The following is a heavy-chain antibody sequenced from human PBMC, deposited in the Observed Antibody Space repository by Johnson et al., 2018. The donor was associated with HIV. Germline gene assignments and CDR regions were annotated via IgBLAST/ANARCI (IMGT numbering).Heavy chain of an antibody. V-gene: IGHV3-30-3*01. CDR3: ARGGPFHAFDI. Sequence: QVQLVESGGGVVQPGRSLRLSCVASGFTFSSYAMHWVRQAPGKGLEWVAVISYDGSITHYADSVKGRFTISRDNSKNTLFLQMNSLRAEDTAMYFCARGGPFHAFDIWGHGTTVTVSS. CDR1: GFTFSSYA. D-gene: IGHD2-21*01. J-gene: IGHJ3*02. CDR2: ISYDGSIT.